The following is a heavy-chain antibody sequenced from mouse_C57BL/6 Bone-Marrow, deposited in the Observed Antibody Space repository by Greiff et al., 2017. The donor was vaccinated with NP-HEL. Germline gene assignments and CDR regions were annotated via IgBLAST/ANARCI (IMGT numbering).Heavy chain of an antibody. CDR3: ARGSSYYDYSAGFAY. CDR2: IWSGGST. J-gene: IGHJ3*01. D-gene: IGHD2-4*01. Sequence: VHLVESGPGLVQPSQSLSITCTVSGFSLTSYGVHWVRQSPGKGLEWLGVIWSGGSTDYNAAFISRLSISKDNSKSQVFFKMNSLQADDTAIYYCARGSSYYDYSAGFAYWGQGTLVTVSA. V-gene: IGHV2-2*01. CDR1: GFSLTSYG.